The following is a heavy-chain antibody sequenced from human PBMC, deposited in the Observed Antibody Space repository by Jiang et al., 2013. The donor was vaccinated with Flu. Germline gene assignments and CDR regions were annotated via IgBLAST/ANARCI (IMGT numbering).Heavy chain of an antibody. J-gene: IGHJ2*01. CDR3: ARADMPLRWYFDL. Sequence: GLVKASQTLSLTCAVSGGSISSGGHSWSWIRQPPGKGLEWIGYIYHRGSTYYNPSLKSRVTISVDRSKNQFSLKLSSVTAADTAVYYCARADMPLRWYFDLWGRGTLVTVSS. CDR2: IYHRGST. D-gene: IGHD2-2*01. CDR1: GGSISSGGHS. V-gene: IGHV4-30-2*01.